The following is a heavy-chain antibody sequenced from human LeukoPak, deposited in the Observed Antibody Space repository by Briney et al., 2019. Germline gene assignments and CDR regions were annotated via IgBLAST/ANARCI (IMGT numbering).Heavy chain of an antibody. Sequence: GGSLRLSCAASGFTFSSYSMNWVRQAPGKGLEWVSSISSSSSYIYYADSVKGRFTISRDNARNSLYLQMNSLRAEDTAVYYCARGLFTAAGASFFDYWGQGTLVHVSS. J-gene: IGHJ4*02. D-gene: IGHD6-13*01. CDR2: ISSSSSYI. CDR1: GFTFSSYS. CDR3: ARGLFTAAGASFFDY. V-gene: IGHV3-21*01.